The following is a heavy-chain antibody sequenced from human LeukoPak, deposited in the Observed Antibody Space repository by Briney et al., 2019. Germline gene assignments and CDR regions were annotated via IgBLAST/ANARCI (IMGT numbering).Heavy chain of an antibody. Sequence: GGSLRLSCAASGFTFNNYGMHWVRQAPGKGLEWVAFIRYNGNNQYYADSVKGRFTISRDNSKNTLYLQMNSLKGDDTAVYYCASLGYCSGGSCYREFDYWGQGTLVTVSS. CDR2: IRYNGNNQ. CDR3: ASLGYCSGGSCYREFDY. V-gene: IGHV3-30*02. J-gene: IGHJ4*02. D-gene: IGHD2-15*01. CDR1: GFTFNNYG.